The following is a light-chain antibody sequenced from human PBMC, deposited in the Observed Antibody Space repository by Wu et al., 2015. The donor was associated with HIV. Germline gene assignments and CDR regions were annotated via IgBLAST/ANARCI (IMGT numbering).Light chain of an antibody. J-gene: IGKJ1*01. V-gene: IGKV1-39*01. CDR2: AAS. Sequence: DIQMTQSPSSLSASVGDRVTITCRASQSISSYLNWYQQKPGKAPKLLIYAASSLQSGVPSRFSGSGSGTDFTLTISSLQPDDFATYYCQESYSTPRTFGLGTKVE. CDR1: QSISSY. CDR3: QESYSTPRT.